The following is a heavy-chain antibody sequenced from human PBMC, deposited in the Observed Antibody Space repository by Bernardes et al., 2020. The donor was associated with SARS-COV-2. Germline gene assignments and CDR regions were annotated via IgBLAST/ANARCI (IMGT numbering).Heavy chain of an antibody. CDR2: ISSSGGST. Sequence: GGSLRLSCAASGFTFSNYAMSWVRQAPGKGLEWVSGISSSGGSTYYPDSVKGRFTISRDNSKNTLYLQMNSLRAEDTAVYYCATEGCYNHGFQWGQGNLGTGS. CDR3: ATEGCYNHGFQ. D-gene: IGHD5-18*01. J-gene: IGHJ4*02. V-gene: IGHV3-23*01. CDR1: GFTFSNYA.